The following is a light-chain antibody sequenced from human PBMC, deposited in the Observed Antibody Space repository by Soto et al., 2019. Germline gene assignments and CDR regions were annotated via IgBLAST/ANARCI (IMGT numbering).Light chain of an antibody. CDR2: DNN. J-gene: IGLJ1*01. CDR3: GTWDSSLSAYV. CDR1: SSNIGAGYD. V-gene: IGLV1-51*01. Sequence: QSVLTQPPSVSGAPGQRVTISCTGSSSNIGAGYDVHWYQQLPGTAPKLLIYDNNKRPSGIPDRFSGSKSGTSATLGITGLQTGDEADYYCGTWDSSLSAYVFGTGTRSPS.